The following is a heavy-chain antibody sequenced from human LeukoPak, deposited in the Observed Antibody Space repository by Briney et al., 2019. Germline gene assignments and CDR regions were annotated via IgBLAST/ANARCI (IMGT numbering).Heavy chain of an antibody. V-gene: IGHV3-48*01. CDR2: ISSSSSTI. CDR1: GFTFSSYW. D-gene: IGHD1-26*01. J-gene: IGHJ5*02. CDR3: ARSLVVGATYPYH. Sequence: GGSLRLSCAASGFTFSSYWMSWVRQAPGKGLEWVSYISSSSSTIYYADSVKGRFTISRDNAKNSLYLQLNSLRAEGTAVYYCARSLVVGATYPYHWGQRTLVTVSS.